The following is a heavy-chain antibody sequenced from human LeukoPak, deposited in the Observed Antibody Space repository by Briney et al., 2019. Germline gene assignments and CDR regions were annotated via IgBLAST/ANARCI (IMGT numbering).Heavy chain of an antibody. V-gene: IGHV3-48*01. CDR1: GFTFSSYS. CDR2: ISSSSSTI. D-gene: IGHD3-3*01. CDR3: ARGRYYDFWSGYPLFDY. J-gene: IGHJ4*02. Sequence: SGGSLRLSCAASGFTFSSYSMNWVRQAPGKGMEWVSYISSSSSTIYYADSVKGRFTISRDNAKNSLYLQMNSLRAEDTAVYYCARGRYYDFWSGYPLFDYWGQGTLVTVSS.